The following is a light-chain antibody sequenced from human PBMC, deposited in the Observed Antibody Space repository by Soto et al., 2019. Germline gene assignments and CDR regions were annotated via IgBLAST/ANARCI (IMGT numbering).Light chain of an antibody. CDR1: QSVSNNY. CDR2: GAS. V-gene: IGKV3D-20*02. J-gene: IGKJ4*01. Sequence: EMVLTQSPGTLSLSPGERATLSCRASQSVSNNYLAWYQQKPGQAPRLLIYGASSRATGIPDRFSGSGSGTDFTLTISGLEPEDFAVYYCQQRSSWPLTFGGGTKVDIK. CDR3: QQRSSWPLT.